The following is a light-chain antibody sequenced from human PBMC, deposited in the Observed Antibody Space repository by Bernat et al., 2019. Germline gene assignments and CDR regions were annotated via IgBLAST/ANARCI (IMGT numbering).Light chain of an antibody. V-gene: IGKV1-39*01. CDR1: QSIRNY. CDR2: AAS. J-gene: IGKJ4*01. CDR3: QQSCSAPLS. Sequence: DIQMTQSPSSLSASVGDRVTIPCRASQSIRNYVSWYQQKPGQAPKLLIYAASTLESGVPSRFSGSGSGTDFTLSINSLQPEDFVTYYCQQSCSAPLSFGGGTRVEIK.